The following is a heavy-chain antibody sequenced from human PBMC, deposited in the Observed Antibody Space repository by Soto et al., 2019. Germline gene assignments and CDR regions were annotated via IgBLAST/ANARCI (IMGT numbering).Heavy chain of an antibody. Sequence: SETLSLTCTVSGGSISSSSYYWGWIRQPPGKGLEWFGSIYYSGSTYYNPSLKSRVTISVDTSKNQFSLKLSSVTAAYTAVYYCARQGRLLWFGELLFQYYYYGMDVWGQGTTVTVSS. D-gene: IGHD3-10*01. V-gene: IGHV4-39*01. J-gene: IGHJ6*02. CDR2: IYYSGST. CDR1: GGSISSSSYY. CDR3: ARQGRLLWFGELLFQYYYYGMDV.